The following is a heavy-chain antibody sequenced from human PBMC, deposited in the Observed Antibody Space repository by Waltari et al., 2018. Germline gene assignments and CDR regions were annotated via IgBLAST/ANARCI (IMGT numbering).Heavy chain of an antibody. CDR3: AKSRGDYFGLLDY. CDR1: GFTFSRYA. CDR2: IYSGGIST. Sequence: EVQLLESGGGLVQPGGSLRLSCAASGFTFSRYAMSWVRPAPGKGLEWVSVIYSGGISTYYADSVKGRFTISRDNSKNTLFLQMNSLRAEDTAVYYCAKSRGDYFGLLDYWGQGTLLTISS. J-gene: IGHJ4*02. D-gene: IGHD4-17*01. V-gene: IGHV3-23*03.